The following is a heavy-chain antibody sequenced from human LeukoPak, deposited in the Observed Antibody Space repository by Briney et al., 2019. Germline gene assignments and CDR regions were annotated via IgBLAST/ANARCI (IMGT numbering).Heavy chain of an antibody. CDR2: INAGNGDT. CDR1: GYTFTSYS. CDR3: ARSRSCDY. J-gene: IGHJ4*02. Sequence: GASVEVSCKASGYTFTSYSIHWVRQAPGQRLEWMGWINAGNGDTKYSQKFQGRVTITRDTSASTAYMELSSLRSEDTAVYYCARSRSCDYWGQGTLVTVSS. V-gene: IGHV1-3*01.